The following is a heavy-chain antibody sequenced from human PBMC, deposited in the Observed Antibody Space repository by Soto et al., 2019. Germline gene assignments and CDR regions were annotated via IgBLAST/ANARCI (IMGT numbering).Heavy chain of an antibody. CDR3: ARTSYCSGGTCTNWFDP. CDR2: ISASIGHT. D-gene: IGHD2-15*01. CDR1: GYTFNDYA. J-gene: IGHJ5*02. V-gene: IGHV1-18*01. Sequence: QLVQSGAEVKKPGASVKVSCKASGYTFNDYAITWVRQAPGQGLEWVGWISASIGHTNYAQSFEDRVSVTTDRSTTTAYMELRSLRYDDTAVYYCARTSYCSGGTCTNWFDPWGQGTLVTVSS.